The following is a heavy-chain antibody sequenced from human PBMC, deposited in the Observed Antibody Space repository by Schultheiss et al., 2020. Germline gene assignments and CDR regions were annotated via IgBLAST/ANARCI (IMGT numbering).Heavy chain of an antibody. J-gene: IGHJ1*01. Sequence: GGSLRLSCAASGFTFSNNWMHWVRQAPGEGLVWVSRINRDGGGTTYADSVKGRFTISRDNAKNTLYLQMNSLRVEDTAVYFCARGGAYDSSAWWGQGTLVTVSS. CDR1: GFTFSNNW. D-gene: IGHD3-22*01. CDR3: ARGGAYDSSAW. V-gene: IGHV3-74*01. CDR2: INRDGGGT.